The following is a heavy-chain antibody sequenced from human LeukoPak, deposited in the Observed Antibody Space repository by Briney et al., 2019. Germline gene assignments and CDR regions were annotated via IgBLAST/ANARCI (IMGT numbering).Heavy chain of an antibody. CDR2: ITPNSGVT. D-gene: IGHD3-9*01. Sequence: ASVKVSCKASGYTFTGYYIHWVRQAPGQGLEWMGWITPNSGVTNYARRFQGRVTMTRDTSISTAYMELSRLRPDDTAVYYCAKDGGNYDILTDYWGRGTLVTVSS. CDR3: AKDGGNYDILTDY. J-gene: IGHJ4*02. CDR1: GYTFTGYY. V-gene: IGHV1-2*02.